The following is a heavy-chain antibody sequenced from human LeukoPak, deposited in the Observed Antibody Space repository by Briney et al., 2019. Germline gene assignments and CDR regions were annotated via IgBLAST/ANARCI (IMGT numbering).Heavy chain of an antibody. D-gene: IGHD4-17*01. V-gene: IGHV3-23*01. CDR1: GFTFSNYA. CDR2: ITGSGAGT. CDR3: AKVPTTVAIKNWFDP. Sequence: GGSLRLYCAASGFTFSNYAMSWVRQAPGKGLEWVSGITGSGAGTYYADSAKGRFTISRDSSRNTLYLQMNSLRAEDTAVYYCAKVPTTVAIKNWFDPWGQGTLVTVSS. J-gene: IGHJ5*02.